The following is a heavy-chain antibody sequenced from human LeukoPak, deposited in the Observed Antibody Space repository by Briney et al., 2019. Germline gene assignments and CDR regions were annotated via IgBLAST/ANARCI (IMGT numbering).Heavy chain of an antibody. Sequence: PSETLSLTCTVSGGSISSSSYYWGWIRQPPGKGLEWIGYIYYSGNTNYNPSLKSRVTISVDTSKNQFSLKLTSVTAADTAVYYCANCLRGHPLSMDVWGQGTTVTVAS. J-gene: IGHJ6*02. V-gene: IGHV4-61*05. CDR2: IYYSGNT. CDR1: GGSISSSSYY. CDR3: ANCLRGHPLSMDV. D-gene: IGHD3-10*01.